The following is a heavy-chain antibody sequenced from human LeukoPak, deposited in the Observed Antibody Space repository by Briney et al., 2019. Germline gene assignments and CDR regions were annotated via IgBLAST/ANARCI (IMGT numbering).Heavy chain of an antibody. V-gene: IGHV4-30-4*08. CDR1: GGSISSGDYY. Sequence: PSQTLSLTCTVSGGSISSGDYYWSWIRQPPGKGLEWIGYIYYSGSTYYNPSLKSRVTISVDTSKNQFSLKLSSVTAADTVVYYCARGRPYCSSTSCYPEYFQHWGQGTLVTVSS. J-gene: IGHJ1*01. D-gene: IGHD2-2*01. CDR3: ARGRPYCSSTSCYPEYFQH. CDR2: IYYSGST.